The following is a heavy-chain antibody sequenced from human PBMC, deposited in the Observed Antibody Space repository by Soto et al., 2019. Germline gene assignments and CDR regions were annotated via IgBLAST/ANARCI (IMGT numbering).Heavy chain of an antibody. V-gene: IGHV4-30-2*01. CDR3: ARSYGDYVHFDY. J-gene: IGHJ4*02. CDR2: IYHSGST. D-gene: IGHD4-17*01. Sequence: SETLSLTCAVSGGSISSGCYSWSWIRQPPGKGLEWIGYIYHSGSTYYNPSLKSRVTISVDRSKNQFSLKLSSVTAEDTAVYYCARSYGDYVHFDYWGQGTLVTVSS. CDR1: GGSISSGCYS.